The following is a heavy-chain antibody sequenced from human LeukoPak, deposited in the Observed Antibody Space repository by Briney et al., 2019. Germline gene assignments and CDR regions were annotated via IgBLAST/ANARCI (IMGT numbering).Heavy chain of an antibody. CDR1: GVTLSSYA. J-gene: IGHJ4*02. CDR3: AEADYGDPIRYDY. Sequence: GGSLRLSCAASGVTLSSYAMSWARQAPGKGLEWVSGISSSGSGGNTYYADSVKGRFTISRDSSKNTLFLHMNTLRAEDTALYYCAEADYGDPIRYDYWGQGTLVTVSS. V-gene: IGHV3-23*01. CDR2: ISSSGSGGNT. D-gene: IGHD4-17*01.